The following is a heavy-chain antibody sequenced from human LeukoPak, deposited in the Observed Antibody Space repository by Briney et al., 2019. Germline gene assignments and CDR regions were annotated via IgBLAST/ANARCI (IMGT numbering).Heavy chain of an antibody. CDR3: ARCLIFGLFHFDY. CDR2: INHSGST. CDR1: GGSFSGYY. D-gene: IGHD3-22*01. Sequence: PSETLSLTCAVYGGSFSGYYWSWIRLPPGKGLEWIGEINHSGSTNYNPSLKSRVTISVDTSKNQFSLKLSSVTAADTAVYYCARCLIFGLFHFDYWGQGTLVTVSS. V-gene: IGHV4-34*01. J-gene: IGHJ4*02.